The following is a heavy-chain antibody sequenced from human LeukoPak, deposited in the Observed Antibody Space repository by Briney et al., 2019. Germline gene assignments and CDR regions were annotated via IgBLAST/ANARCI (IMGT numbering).Heavy chain of an antibody. D-gene: IGHD3-10*01. CDR3: ARDSTYYYDSGSSGPHYFDN. V-gene: IGHV3-30*16. CDR2: ISSGGTDE. CDR1: GITLSSYA. J-gene: IGHJ4*02. Sequence: GGALRLSCAASGITLSSYAMHWVRQAPGKGLEWVSLISSGGTDEYYADSVKGRFTISRDNSKNTLYLQLNSLRGEDTAVYYCARDSTYYYDSGSSGPHYFDNWGQGTLVTVSS.